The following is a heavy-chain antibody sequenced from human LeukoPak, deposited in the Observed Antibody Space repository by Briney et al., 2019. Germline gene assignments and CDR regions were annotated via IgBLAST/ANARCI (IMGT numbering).Heavy chain of an antibody. V-gene: IGHV3-21*01. CDR1: GFTFNTFG. Sequence: GGSLRLSCAASGFTFNTFGMNWVRQAPGRGLEWVSSISTSGSDIFYADSVKGRFTISRDNTKNSLYLQMNSLRAEDTAVYYCVGGDYWGQGTLVTVSS. CDR2: ISTSGSDI. J-gene: IGHJ4*02. CDR3: VGGDY.